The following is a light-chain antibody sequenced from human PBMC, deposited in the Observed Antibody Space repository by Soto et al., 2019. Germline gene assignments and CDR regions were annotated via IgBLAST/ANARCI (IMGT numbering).Light chain of an antibody. Sequence: AIRMTQSPSSISAFTGDRVTITCRASQPISTYLAWYQQKPGKAPSLLIYAASTLQSGVPSRFSGSGSGTDFTLTISCLQSEDFATYYCQQYYEYSLTFGQGTKVEIK. CDR3: QQYYEYSLT. CDR2: AAS. CDR1: QPISTY. J-gene: IGKJ1*01. V-gene: IGKV1-8*01.